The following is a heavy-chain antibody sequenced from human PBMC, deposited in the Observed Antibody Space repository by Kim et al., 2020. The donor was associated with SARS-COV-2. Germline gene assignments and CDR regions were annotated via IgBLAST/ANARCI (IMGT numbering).Heavy chain of an antibody. CDR3: ASFGHDYDLWSGYEYYFDY. CDR1: GGSISSYY. D-gene: IGHD3-3*01. CDR2: IYTSGST. Sequence: SETLSLTCTVSGGSISSYYWSWIRQPAGKGLEWIGRIYTSGSTNYNPSLKSRVTMSVDTSKNQFSLKLSSVTAADTAVYYCASFGHDYDLWSGYEYYFDYWSQGTLVTVSS. J-gene: IGHJ4*02. V-gene: IGHV4-4*07.